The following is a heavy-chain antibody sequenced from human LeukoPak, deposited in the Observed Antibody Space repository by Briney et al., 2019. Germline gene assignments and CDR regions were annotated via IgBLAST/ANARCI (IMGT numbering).Heavy chain of an antibody. J-gene: IGHJ4*02. Sequence: ASVKVSCKASGYTFTGYYMHWVRQAPGQGLEWMGWINPNSGGTNYAQKFQGRVTMTRDTSISTAYMELSRLRSDDTAVYYCARDKCSSTSCYAILDYWGQGTLVTVSS. CDR2: INPNSGGT. D-gene: IGHD2-2*01. V-gene: IGHV1-2*02. CDR1: GYTFTGYY. CDR3: ARDKCSSTSCYAILDY.